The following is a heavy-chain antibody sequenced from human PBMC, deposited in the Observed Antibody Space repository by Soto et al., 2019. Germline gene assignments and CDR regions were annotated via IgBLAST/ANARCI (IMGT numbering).Heavy chain of an antibody. D-gene: IGHD3-10*01. CDR3: ARGWFGPDV. J-gene: IGHJ6*03. V-gene: IGHV3-74*01. Sequence: EVQLVESGGGLVQPGGSLRLSCAASEFTFSGCSVHWVRQAPGKGLVWVSGIDKVGTDSTYADSVKGRFTSSRDNAKNTVYLQLNSLRVEDTSVYYCARGWFGPDVWGKGTTVTVSS. CDR1: EFTFSGCS. CDR2: IDKVGTDS.